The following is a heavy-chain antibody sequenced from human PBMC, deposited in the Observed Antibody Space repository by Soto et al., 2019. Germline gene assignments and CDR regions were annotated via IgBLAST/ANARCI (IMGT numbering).Heavy chain of an antibody. CDR3: AGDQNAIVVVPAALGFDY. D-gene: IGHD2-2*01. J-gene: IGHJ4*02. CDR2: ISAYNGNT. V-gene: IGHV1-18*01. CDR1: GYTFTSYG. Sequence: QVQLVQSGAEVKKPGASVKVSCKASGYTFTSYGISWVRQAPGQGLEWMGWISAYNGNTNYAQKLQGRVTMTTDTSTSTAYMELRSLRSDDTAVYYCAGDQNAIVVVPAALGFDYWGQGTLVTVSS.